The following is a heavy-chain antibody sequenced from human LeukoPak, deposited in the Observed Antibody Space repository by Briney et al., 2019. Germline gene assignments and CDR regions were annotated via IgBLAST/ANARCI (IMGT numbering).Heavy chain of an antibody. J-gene: IGHJ6*03. CDR3: ARVGLRGDYYYYMDV. V-gene: IGHV1-69*06. CDR2: IIPIFGTA. Sequence: GASVKVSCKASGGTFSSYAISWVRQAPGQGLEWMGGIIPIFGTANYAQKFQGRVTITADKSTSTAYMELSSLRSEDTAVYYCARVGLRGDYYYYMDVWGKGTTVTVSS. D-gene: IGHD5-12*01. CDR1: GGTFSSYA.